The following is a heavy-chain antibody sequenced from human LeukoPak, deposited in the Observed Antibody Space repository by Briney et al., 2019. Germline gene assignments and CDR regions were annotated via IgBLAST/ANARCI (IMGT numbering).Heavy chain of an antibody. CDR2: IYTSGST. D-gene: IGHD1-26*01. CDR3: ARLDSGSYPFDY. Sequence: SETLSLTCTVSGASISSSRYYWSWIRQPAGKGLEWIGRIYTSGSTNYNPSLKSRVTISVDTSKNQFSLKLSSVTAADTAVYYCARLDSGSYPFDYWGQGTLVTVSS. J-gene: IGHJ4*02. V-gene: IGHV4-61*02. CDR1: GASISSSRYY.